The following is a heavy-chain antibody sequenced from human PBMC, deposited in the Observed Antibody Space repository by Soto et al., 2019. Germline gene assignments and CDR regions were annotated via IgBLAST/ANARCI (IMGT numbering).Heavy chain of an antibody. V-gene: IGHV4-4*07. CDR3: ARVKSNDYVWGSYRFSSAFDI. CDR2: IYTSGST. J-gene: IGHJ3*02. Sequence: KPSETLSLTCTVSGGSISSYYWSWIRQPAGKGLEWIGRIYTSGSTNYNPSLKSRVTMSVDTSKNQFSLKLSSVTAADTAVYYCARVKSNDYVWGSYRFSSAFDIWGQGTMVTVSS. CDR1: GGSISSYY. D-gene: IGHD3-16*02.